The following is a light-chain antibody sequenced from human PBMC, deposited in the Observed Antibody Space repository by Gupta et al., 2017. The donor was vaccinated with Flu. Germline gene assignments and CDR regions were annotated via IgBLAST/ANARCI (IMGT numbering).Light chain of an antibody. CDR2: GIA. J-gene: IGKJ3*01. Sequence: QSPGTLSLSPGERATLSCRTSQSVSGNHIAGDQQKPGQAPRLLIYGIASRATGITDRVSGSGSGTDFTLTISILEPEDFAGYYCQQSGNFFGPGTKVDIK. CDR1: QSVSGNH. V-gene: IGKV3-20*01. CDR3: QQSGNF.